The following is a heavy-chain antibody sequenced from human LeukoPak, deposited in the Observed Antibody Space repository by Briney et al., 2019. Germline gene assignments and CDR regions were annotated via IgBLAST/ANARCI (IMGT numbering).Heavy chain of an antibody. D-gene: IGHD3-3*01. CDR2: ISSSSSYI. CDR3: ARQGVGLEYYDFWSGYWPSYYMDV. CDR1: GFTFSSYS. Sequence: SGGSLRLSCAASGFTFSSYSMNWVRQAPGKGLEWVSSISSSSSYIYYADSVKGRFTISRDNAKNSLYLQMNSLRAEDTAVYYCARQGVGLEYYDFWSGYWPSYYMDVWGKGTTVTVSS. J-gene: IGHJ6*03. V-gene: IGHV3-21*01.